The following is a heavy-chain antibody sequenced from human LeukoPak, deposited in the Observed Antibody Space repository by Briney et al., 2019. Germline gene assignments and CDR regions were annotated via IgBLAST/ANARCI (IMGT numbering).Heavy chain of an antibody. CDR1: GFTVSSNY. D-gene: IGHD3-22*01. CDR2: IYSGGST. V-gene: IGHV3-53*04. CDR3: ARESYYDSSGYYDY. Sequence: TGGSLRLSCAASGFTVSSNYMSWVRQAPGKGLEWVSIIYSGGSTYYADSVKGRFTISRHNSKNTLYLQMNSLRAEDTAVYCCARESYYDSSGYYDYWGQGTLVTVSS. J-gene: IGHJ4*02.